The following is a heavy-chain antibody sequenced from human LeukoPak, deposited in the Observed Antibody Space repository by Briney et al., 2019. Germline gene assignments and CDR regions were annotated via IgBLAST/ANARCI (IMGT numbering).Heavy chain of an antibody. CDR3: ARAVQRTIVEFDY. Sequence: GASVKVSCKASGYTFTSYYMHWVRPAPGQGLEWMGIINPSGGSTSYAQKFQGRVTMTGDTSTSTVYMELSSLRSEDTAVYYCARAVQRTIVEFDYWGQGTLVTVSS. D-gene: IGHD3-22*01. J-gene: IGHJ4*02. CDR1: GYTFTSYY. CDR2: INPSGGST. V-gene: IGHV1-46*01.